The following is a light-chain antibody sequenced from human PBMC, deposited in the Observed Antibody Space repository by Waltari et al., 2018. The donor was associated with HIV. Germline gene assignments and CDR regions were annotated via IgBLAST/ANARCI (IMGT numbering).Light chain of an antibody. CDR2: DVV. J-gene: IGLJ3*02. CDR1: RSDIGGYDH. CDR3: CSYGGSYTWL. Sequence: SAPPQPHSVSGSPGQAVTISCNGSRSDIGGYDHVSWYQLHSGKAPRVIIYDVVKRPAGVPDRIIGSKSGNTASLTISGLQTDDEADYFCCSYGGSYTWLFGGGTRLTV. V-gene: IGLV2-11*01.